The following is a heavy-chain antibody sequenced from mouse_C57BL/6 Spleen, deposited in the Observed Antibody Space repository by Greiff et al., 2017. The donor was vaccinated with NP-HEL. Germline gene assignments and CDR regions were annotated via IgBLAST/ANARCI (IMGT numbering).Heavy chain of an antibody. J-gene: IGHJ4*01. D-gene: IGHD1-1*01. Sequence: QVQLQQSGPGLVAPSQSLSITCTVSGFSLTSYGVHWVRQPPGKGLEWLVVIWSDGSTTYNSALKSRLSISKDNSKSQVFLKMNSLQTDDTAMYYCARQYYYGSSLVYYYAMDYWGQGTSVTVSS. CDR2: IWSDGST. CDR1: GFSLTSYG. CDR3: ARQYYYGSSLVYYYAMDY. V-gene: IGHV2-6-1*01.